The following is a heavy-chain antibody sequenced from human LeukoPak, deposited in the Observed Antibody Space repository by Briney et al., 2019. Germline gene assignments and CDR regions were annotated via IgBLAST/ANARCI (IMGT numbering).Heavy chain of an antibody. CDR1: GYTLTELS. CDR3: ATDVVPAARRVN. D-gene: IGHD2-2*01. J-gene: IGHJ4*02. CDR2: FDPEDGET. V-gene: IGHV1-24*01. Sequence: ASVKVSCKVSGYTLTELSMHWVRQAPGKGLEWMGGFDPEDGETIYAQKFQGRVTMTEDTSTDTAYMELSSLRSKDTAVYYCATDVVPAARRVNWGQGTLVTVSS.